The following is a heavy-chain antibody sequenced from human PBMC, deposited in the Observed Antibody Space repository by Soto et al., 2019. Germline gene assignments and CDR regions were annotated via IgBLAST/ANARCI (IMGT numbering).Heavy chain of an antibody. Sequence: PGGSLRLSCAASGFTFGHYAMAWVRQAPGKGLEWVSAISATGGSTFYADSVKGRFTISRDNARNSLFLQMNSLRAEDTAVYYCARAECSSPDCLTAYYSYGLDVWGQGSTVTVSS. V-gene: IGHV3-23*01. D-gene: IGHD3-9*01. CDR3: ARAECSSPDCLTAYYSYGLDV. CDR2: ISATGGST. J-gene: IGHJ6*02. CDR1: GFTFGHYA.